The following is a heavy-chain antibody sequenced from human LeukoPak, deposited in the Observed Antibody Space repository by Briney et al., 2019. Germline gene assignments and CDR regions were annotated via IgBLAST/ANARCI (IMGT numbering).Heavy chain of an antibody. CDR2: TIPIFGTA. V-gene: IGHV1-69*13. J-gene: IGHJ4*02. Sequence: ASVKVSCKASGYTFTGYYMHWVRQAPGQGLEWMGGTIPIFGTANYAQKFQGRVTITADESTSTAYMELSSLRSEDTAVYYCARAGITGTSRHLVPFDYWGQGTLVTVSS. D-gene: IGHD1-7*01. CDR3: ARAGITGTSRHLVPFDY. CDR1: GYTFTGYY.